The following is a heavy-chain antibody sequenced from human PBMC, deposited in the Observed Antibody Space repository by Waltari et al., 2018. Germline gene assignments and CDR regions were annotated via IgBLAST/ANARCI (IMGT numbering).Heavy chain of an antibody. CDR3: ASEGRPSTYYDFWSGYFNWFDP. Sequence: QVQLQQWGAGLLKPSETLSLTCAVYGGSFSGYYWSWLRQPPGKGLEWIGEINHSGSTNYNPSLKSRVTISVDTSKNQFSLKLSSVTAADTAVYYCASEGRPSTYYDFWSGYFNWFDPWGQGTLVTVSS. J-gene: IGHJ5*02. CDR1: GGSFSGYY. D-gene: IGHD3-3*01. CDR2: INHSGST. V-gene: IGHV4-34*01.